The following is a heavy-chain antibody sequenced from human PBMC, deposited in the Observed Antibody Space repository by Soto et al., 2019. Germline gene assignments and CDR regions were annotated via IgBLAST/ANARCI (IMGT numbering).Heavy chain of an antibody. J-gene: IGHJ5*01. D-gene: IGHD6-6*01. CDR1: GYTFTSYG. CDR3: ATDMYSTSSIWFNS. CDR2: ISAYNGNT. Sequence: GASGKVSCKASGYTFTSYGISWVRQAPGQELEWMGWISAYNGNTNYAQKLQARVTMTTDTSTSTAYTELRSLRSDATAVYYYATDMYSTSSIWFNSCGQRTLLTV. V-gene: IGHV1-18*04.